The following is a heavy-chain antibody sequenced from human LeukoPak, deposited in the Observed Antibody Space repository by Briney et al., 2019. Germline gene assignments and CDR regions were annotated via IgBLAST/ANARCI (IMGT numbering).Heavy chain of an antibody. Sequence: GGSLRLSCAASGFTFSSYGMHWVRQAPGKGLEWVAFIRYDGSNKYYADSVKGRFTISRDTSKSTLYMQMNSLRAEDTAVYYCASIGYGSSTSCDNWFDPWGQGTLVTVSS. V-gene: IGHV3-30*02. D-gene: IGHD2-2*01. CDR3: ASIGYGSSTSCDNWFDP. CDR2: IRYDGSNK. J-gene: IGHJ5*02. CDR1: GFTFSSYG.